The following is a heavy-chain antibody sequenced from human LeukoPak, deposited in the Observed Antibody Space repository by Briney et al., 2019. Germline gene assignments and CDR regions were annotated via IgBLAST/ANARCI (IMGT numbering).Heavy chain of an antibody. CDR2: ISSSSSYI. D-gene: IGHD6-6*01. J-gene: IGHJ4*02. CDR3: ARDSARRDY. V-gene: IGHV3-21*01. Sequence: PGGSLRLSCAASGFTFSNAWMSWVRQAPGKGLEWVSSISSSSSYIYYADSVKGRFTISRDNAKNSLYLQMNSLRAEDTAVYYCARDSARRDYWGQGTLVTVSS. CDR1: GFTFSNAW.